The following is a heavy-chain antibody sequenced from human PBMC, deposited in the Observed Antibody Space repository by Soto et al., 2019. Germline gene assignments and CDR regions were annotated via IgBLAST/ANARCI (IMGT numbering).Heavy chain of an antibody. Sequence: QVQLQESGPGLVRPSGTVSLTCAVSGVSISSDNWWSWVRQPPGKALEWIGEIHHSGSTNYNPSLKSRVPMSVVPSKDLFSLTLNSVAAADTAFYYCARDQGSHPGDWGQGTLVSVSS. CDR1: GVSISSDNW. V-gene: IGHV4-4*02. D-gene: IGHD6-13*01. CDR2: IHHSGST. J-gene: IGHJ4*02. CDR3: ARDQGSHPGD.